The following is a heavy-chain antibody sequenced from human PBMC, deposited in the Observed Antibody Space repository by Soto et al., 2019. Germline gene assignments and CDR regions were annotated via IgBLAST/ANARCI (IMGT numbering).Heavy chain of an antibody. J-gene: IGHJ5*02. CDR3: ARTSYDSSGTAADP. CDR2: IYYSGST. CDR1: GASIYNGGYF. V-gene: IGHV4-31*03. D-gene: IGHD3-22*01. Sequence: TLSLTCSVSGASIYNGGYFWSWIRQHPGKGLEWIGYIYYSGSTYYNPSLKSRVTISVDTSKNQFSLKLSSVTAADTAVYYCARTSYDSSGTAADPWGQGTLVTVSS.